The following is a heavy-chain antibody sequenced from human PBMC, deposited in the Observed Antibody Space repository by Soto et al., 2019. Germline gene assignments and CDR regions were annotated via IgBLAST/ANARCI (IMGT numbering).Heavy chain of an antibody. J-gene: IGHJ4*02. CDR2: IWYDGSNK. CDR3: TRDPYGGSRYYFDS. Sequence: PGGSLRLSCAASGFSFSNYAMHWVRQAPGKGLEWVAVIWYDGSNKYYADSVKGRFTISKDNSQTTVYLQMNSLRAEDPAVYYCTRDPYGGSRYYFDSWGQGTLVTVSS. V-gene: IGHV3-33*01. CDR1: GFSFSNYA. D-gene: IGHD1-26*01.